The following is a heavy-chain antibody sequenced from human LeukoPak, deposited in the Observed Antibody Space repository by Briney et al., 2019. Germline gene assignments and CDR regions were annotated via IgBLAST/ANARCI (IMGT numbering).Heavy chain of an antibody. Sequence: SQTLSLTCTVSGGSISSGDYYWSWIRQPPGKGLEWIGYIHYSGSTYYNPSLKSRVTISVDTSKNQFSLKLSSVTAANTAVYYCASGFGVVTPFDPWGQGTLVTVSS. V-gene: IGHV4-30-4*01. D-gene: IGHD3-3*01. CDR2: IHYSGST. J-gene: IGHJ5*02. CDR1: GGSISSGDYY. CDR3: ASGFGVVTPFDP.